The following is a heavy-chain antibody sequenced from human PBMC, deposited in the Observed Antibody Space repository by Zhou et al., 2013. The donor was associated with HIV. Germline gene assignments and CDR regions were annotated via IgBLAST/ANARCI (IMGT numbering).Heavy chain of an antibody. D-gene: IGHD2-2*02. CDR3: ARGSRIPAAIMGDYNWFDP. CDR1: GGTFSSYA. V-gene: IGHV1-69*05. Sequence: QVQLVQSGAEVKKPGSSVKVSCKASGGTFSSYAISWVRQAPGQGLEWMGGIIPIFGTANYAQKFQGRVTITTDESTSTAYMELSSLRSEDTAVYYCARGSRIPAAIMGDYNWFDPWGQGTLVTVSS. CDR2: IIPIFGTA. J-gene: IGHJ5*02.